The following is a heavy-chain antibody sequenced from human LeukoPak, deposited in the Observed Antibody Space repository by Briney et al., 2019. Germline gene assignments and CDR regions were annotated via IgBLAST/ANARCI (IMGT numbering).Heavy chain of an antibody. CDR3: AKGPPGFDY. CDR1: GFTFSSYG. J-gene: IGHJ4*02. Sequence: GGSLRLSCAASGFTFSSYGMHWVRQAPGKGLEWVAVISYDGSNKYYADSVKGRFTISRDNSKNTLYLQMNSLRAEDTAVYYCAKGPPGFDYRGQGTLVTVSS. CDR2: ISYDGSNK. D-gene: IGHD1-14*01. V-gene: IGHV3-30*18.